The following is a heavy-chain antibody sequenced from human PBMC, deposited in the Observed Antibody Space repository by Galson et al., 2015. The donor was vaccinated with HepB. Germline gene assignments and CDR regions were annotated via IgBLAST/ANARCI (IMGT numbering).Heavy chain of an antibody. V-gene: IGHV5-51*01. J-gene: IGHJ3*02. CDR3: ARRKKSTVVTVAFDI. Sequence: QSGAEVKKPGESLKISCKGSGYSFTSYWIGWVRQMPGKGLEWMGIIYLGDSDTRNSPSFQGQVTISADKSISTAYLQWSSLKASDTAMYYCARRKKSTVVTVAFDIWGQGTMVTVSS. D-gene: IGHD4-23*01. CDR1: GYSFTSYW. CDR2: IYLGDSDT.